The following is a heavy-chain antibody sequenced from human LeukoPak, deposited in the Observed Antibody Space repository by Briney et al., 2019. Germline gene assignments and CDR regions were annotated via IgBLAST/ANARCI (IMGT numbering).Heavy chain of an antibody. CDR3: ARWAVAPRDFDY. Sequence: SETLSLTCTVSGGSISSSSYYWGWIRQSPGKGLEWIGSMYYSGSTYYNPSLKSRVTISVDTSKNQFSLKLSSVTAANTAVYYGARWAVAPRDFDYWGQGTLVTVSS. V-gene: IGHV4-39*01. D-gene: IGHD6-19*01. J-gene: IGHJ4*02. CDR2: MYYSGST. CDR1: GGSISSSSYY.